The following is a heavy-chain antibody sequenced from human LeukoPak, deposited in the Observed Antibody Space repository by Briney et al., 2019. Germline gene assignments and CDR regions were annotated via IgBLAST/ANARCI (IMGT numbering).Heavy chain of an antibody. Sequence: GGSLRLSCAASGFAFSSYAMSWVRQAPGKGLEWVSAISNSGGSTYYADSVKGRFTISRDNSKNTLFLQMNSLRAEDTAVYYCAKDPYYYDTSGYNGDYWGQGTLVTVSS. CDR2: ISNSGGST. CDR1: GFAFSSYA. V-gene: IGHV3-23*01. CDR3: AKDPYYYDTSGYNGDY. J-gene: IGHJ4*02. D-gene: IGHD3-22*01.